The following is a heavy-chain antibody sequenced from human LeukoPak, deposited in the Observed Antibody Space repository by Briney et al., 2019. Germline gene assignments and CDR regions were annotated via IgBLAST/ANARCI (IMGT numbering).Heavy chain of an antibody. CDR1: GFTFSRYS. Sequence: PGGSLRLSCAASGFTFSRYSMNWVRQAPGKGLEWIAYISSSSSTIYYADSVKGRFTISRDNAKDSLYLQMNSLRAEDTAVYYCARGALPRYCSSTSCYPYYYYMDVWGKGTTVTVSS. D-gene: IGHD2-2*01. J-gene: IGHJ6*03. CDR3: ARGALPRYCSSTSCYPYYYYMDV. CDR2: ISSSSSTI. V-gene: IGHV3-48*01.